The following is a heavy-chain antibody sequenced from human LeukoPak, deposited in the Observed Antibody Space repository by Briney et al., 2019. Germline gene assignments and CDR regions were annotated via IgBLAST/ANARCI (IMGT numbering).Heavy chain of an antibody. J-gene: IGHJ4*01. Sequence: ASETLSLTCTVSGLSISANSWSWIRQPPGKGLEWIGYIYNSVTTNYNPSLTSRVTISVDTSKNQLSLKLSSATAADTAVYYCARGARSSDYWGHGTLVTVSS. D-gene: IGHD3-10*01. CDR2: IYNSVTT. V-gene: IGHV4-59*13. CDR3: ARGARSSDY. CDR1: GLSISANS.